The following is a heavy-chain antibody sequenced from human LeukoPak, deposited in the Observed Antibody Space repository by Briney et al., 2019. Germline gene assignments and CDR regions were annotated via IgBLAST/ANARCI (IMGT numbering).Heavy chain of an antibody. CDR2: INQGGSDK. V-gene: IGHV3-7*01. J-gene: IGHJ4*02. CDR1: GFTFSTYA. D-gene: IGHD1-14*01. CDR3: TRDRSRAEDD. Sequence: GGSLRLSRAASGFTFSTYAMSWVRQAPGKGLERVANINQGGSDKYYVDSVKGRFTISRDNANNLLYLQMNSLRGEDTAVYYCTRDRSRAEDDWGQGTLVTVSS.